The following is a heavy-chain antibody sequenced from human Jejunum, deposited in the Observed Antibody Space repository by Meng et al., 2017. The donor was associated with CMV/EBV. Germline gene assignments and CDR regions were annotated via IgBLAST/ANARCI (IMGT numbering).Heavy chain of an antibody. CDR2: IHYGGSP. Sequence: GAVRGDGYYWSWIRQPPGKALGWIGYIHYGGSPNYNPSLKSRVTVSVDTSKNRFSLRLTSVTAADTAVYYCARDLMTTITTGWFDPWGQGTLVTVSS. CDR3: ARDLMTTITTGWFDP. CDR1: GAVRGDGYY. J-gene: IGHJ5*02. V-gene: IGHV4-61*08. D-gene: IGHD4-11*01.